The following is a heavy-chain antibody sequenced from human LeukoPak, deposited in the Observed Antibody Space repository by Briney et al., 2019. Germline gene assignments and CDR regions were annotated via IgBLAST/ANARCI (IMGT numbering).Heavy chain of an antibody. CDR1: GFTFSSYA. CDR2: ISGSGGSR. J-gene: IGHJ4*02. D-gene: IGHD2-15*01. Sequence: PGGSLRLSCVASGFTFSSYAMSWVRQAPGKGLEWVSAISGSGGSRYYADSVKGRFTISRDNSKNTLYVQMNSLRAEDTVVYYCAKDSCSGGSCYDDYWGQGTLVTVSS. CDR3: AKDSCSGGSCYDDY. V-gene: IGHV3-23*01.